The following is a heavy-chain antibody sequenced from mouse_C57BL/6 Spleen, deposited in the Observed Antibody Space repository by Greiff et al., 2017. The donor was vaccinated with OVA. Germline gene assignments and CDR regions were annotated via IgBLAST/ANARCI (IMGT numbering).Heavy chain of an antibody. J-gene: IGHJ4*01. D-gene: IGHD2-4*01. V-gene: IGHV1-69*01. Sequence: QVQLQQPGAELVMPGASVKLSCKASGYTFTGYWMHWVKQRPGQGLEWIGEIDPSDSYTNYTQKFKGKSTLTVDKSSSTDYMQLSSLTSEASAVLDCARQHSDYDSAIDYWGQGTSVTVSA. CDR1: GYTFTGYW. CDR2: IDPSDSYT. CDR3: ARQHSDYDSAIDY.